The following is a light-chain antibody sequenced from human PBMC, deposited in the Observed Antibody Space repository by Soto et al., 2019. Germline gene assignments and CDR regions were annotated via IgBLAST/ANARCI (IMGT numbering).Light chain of an antibody. CDR2: GAS. V-gene: IGKV3-20*01. Sequence: EVGLKQSPGTLSLTPEERPTLSCRASQSVTSTYLAWYQQKPGQAPRLLIYGASSRAIGIPDRFSGSVSGSDFILTINRLEPEDFAVYYCQQYGSSHTFGQGTRLEI. CDR3: QQYGSSHT. J-gene: IGKJ5*01. CDR1: QSVTSTY.